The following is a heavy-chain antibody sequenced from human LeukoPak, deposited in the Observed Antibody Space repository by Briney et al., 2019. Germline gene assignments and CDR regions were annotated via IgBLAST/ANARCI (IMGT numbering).Heavy chain of an antibody. J-gene: IGHJ5*02. CDR1: GGSISSSNW. CDR2: IYHSGS. CDR3: ARDSGTTGEVKFDP. V-gene: IGHV4/OR15-8*01. D-gene: IGHD3-10*01. Sequence: SETLSLTCVVSGGSISSSNWWSWARQPPEKGLEWIGEIYHSGSNYNPSLKSRVTMSIDTSTNQLSLKLSSVTAADTAVYYCARDSGTTGEVKFDPWGQGTLVTVSS.